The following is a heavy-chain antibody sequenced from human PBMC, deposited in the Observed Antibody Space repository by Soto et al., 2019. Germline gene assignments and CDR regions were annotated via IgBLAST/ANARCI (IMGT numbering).Heavy chain of an antibody. D-gene: IGHD6-19*01. CDR3: ARAASSGWYEAYYFDY. CDR1: GSIFRNND. V-gene: IGHV3-21*01. J-gene: IGHJ4*02. CDR2: ISSSGTYI. Sequence: GGSLRLSCAASGSIFRNNDMNWVRQAPGKGLVLFSSISSSGTYIFYADSVKGRFTVSRDNAKNSLYLQMNSLRAEDTAVYYCARAASSGWYEAYYFDYWGQGTQVTVSS.